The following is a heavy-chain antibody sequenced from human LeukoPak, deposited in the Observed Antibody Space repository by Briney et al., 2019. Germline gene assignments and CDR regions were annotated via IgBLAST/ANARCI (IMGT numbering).Heavy chain of an antibody. Sequence: SETLSLTCAVYGGSFSGYYWSWIRQPPGKGLEWIGEINHSGSTNYNPSLKSRVTISLDTSKNQFSLKVIAMTAADTAAYYCTKSDGYGLIRICGRGTMVTVSS. CDR1: GGSFSGYY. V-gene: IGHV4-34*03. D-gene: IGHD3-10*01. J-gene: IGHJ3*02. CDR2: INHSGST. CDR3: TKSDGYGLIRI.